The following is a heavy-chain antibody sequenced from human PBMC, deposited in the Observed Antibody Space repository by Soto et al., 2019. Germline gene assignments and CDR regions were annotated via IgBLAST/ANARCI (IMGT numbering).Heavy chain of an antibody. CDR2: ITTDKGKT. CDR3: ETRSPEFDY. Sequence: VQLVQSGPEVKKPGASVKVSCKTSGYTFTSYGISWVRKAPGQGLEWMGWITTDKGKTTYARKFQGRVTMNTDTSTSTAYMEMRSLRSDDTAVYYWETRSPEFDYWGQGTLVTVSS. J-gene: IGHJ4*02. V-gene: IGHV1-18*01. CDR1: GYTFTSYG.